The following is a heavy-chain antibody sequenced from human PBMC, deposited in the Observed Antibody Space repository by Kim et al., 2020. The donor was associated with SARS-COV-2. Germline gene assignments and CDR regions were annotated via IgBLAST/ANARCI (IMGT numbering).Heavy chain of an antibody. CDR2: IYYSGST. Sequence: SETLSLTCTVSGGSISSSSYYWGWIRQPPGKGLEWIGSIYYSGSTYYNPSRKSRVTISVDTSKNQFSLKLSSVTAADTAVYYCAKQGRYFVRLGAFVIWGRGTMLAVSS. CDR3: AKQGRYFVRLGAFVI. V-gene: IGHV4-39*01. D-gene: IGHD3-9*01. J-gene: IGHJ3*02. CDR1: GGSISSSSYY.